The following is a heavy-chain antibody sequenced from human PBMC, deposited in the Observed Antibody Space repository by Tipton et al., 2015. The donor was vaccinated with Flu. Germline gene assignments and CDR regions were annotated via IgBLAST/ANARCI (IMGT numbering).Heavy chain of an antibody. V-gene: IGHV4-38-2*02. D-gene: IGHD6-19*01. CDR2: IYYSGST. Sequence: LRLSCTVSGYSISSGYYWGWIRQPPGKGLEWIGSIYYSGSTYYNPSLKSRVTISVDTSKNQFSLKLSSVTAADTAVYYCASLTIAVAGDDAFDIWGQGTMVTVSS. CDR3: ASLTIAVAGDDAFDI. CDR1: GYSISSGYY. J-gene: IGHJ3*02.